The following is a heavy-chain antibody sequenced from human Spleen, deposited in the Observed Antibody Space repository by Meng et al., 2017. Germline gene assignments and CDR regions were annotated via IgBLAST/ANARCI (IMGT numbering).Heavy chain of an antibody. CDR1: GFTFDDYA. Sequence: GGSLRLSCAASGFTFDDYAIHWVRQAPGKGLEWVSGISWNSGSIGYADSVKRRFTISRDNAKNSLYLQMNSMRAEDTALYYCAKDAGYGGSSPDDYWGQGTLVTVSS. CDR3: AKDAGYGGSSPDDY. J-gene: IGHJ4*02. D-gene: IGHD4-23*01. V-gene: IGHV3-9*01. CDR2: ISWNSGSI.